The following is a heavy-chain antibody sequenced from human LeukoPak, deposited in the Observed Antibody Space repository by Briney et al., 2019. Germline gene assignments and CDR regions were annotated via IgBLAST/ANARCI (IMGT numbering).Heavy chain of an antibody. D-gene: IGHD2-8*01. CDR1: GGSISSYY. CDR3: ARDGGYCTNGVCYNRAGWFDP. Sequence: SETLSLTCTVSGGSISSYYWSWIRQPAGKGLEWIGRIYTSGSTNYNPSLKSRVTMSVDTSKNQFSLKLSSVTAADTAVYYCARDGGYCTNGVCYNRAGWFDPWGQGTLVTVSS. J-gene: IGHJ5*02. V-gene: IGHV4-4*07. CDR2: IYTSGST.